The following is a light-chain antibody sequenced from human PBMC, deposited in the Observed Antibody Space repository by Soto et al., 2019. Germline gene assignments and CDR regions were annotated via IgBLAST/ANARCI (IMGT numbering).Light chain of an antibody. CDR3: QQYTTYPYT. V-gene: IGKV1-5*01. Sequence: DIQMTQYPSTLSASVGDRVTITCRASQSVTNWLAWYQQKPGKAPNLLIYDASRLQSGSPSRFSGSGSGTEFTLTISSLQPDDFATYYCQQYTTYPYTFGQGTKLEIK. CDR2: DAS. J-gene: IGKJ2*01. CDR1: QSVTNW.